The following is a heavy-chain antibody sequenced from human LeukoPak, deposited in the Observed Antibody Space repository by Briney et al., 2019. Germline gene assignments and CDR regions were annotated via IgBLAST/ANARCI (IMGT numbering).Heavy chain of an antibody. J-gene: IGHJ5*02. Sequence: PSETLSLTCTVSSGSISTSNYYWGWVRQPPGKALEWIGNIFYSGSAYYNPSLKSRVTISVDTSKNQFSLKLSSVTAADTAVYYCARSRPRNDYGDYRVPRPFDPWGQGTLVTVSS. CDR2: IFYSGSA. V-gene: IGHV4-39*07. CDR1: SGSISTSNYY. D-gene: IGHD4-17*01. CDR3: ARSRPRNDYGDYRVPRPFDP.